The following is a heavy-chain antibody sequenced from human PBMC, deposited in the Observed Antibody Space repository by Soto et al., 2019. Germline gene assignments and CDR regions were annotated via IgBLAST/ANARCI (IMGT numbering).Heavy chain of an antibody. CDR1: GDSVSSNSAA. Sequence: SQTLSLTCAISGDSVSSNSAAWNWIRQSPSRGLEWLGRTYYRSKWYNDYAVSVKSRITINPDTSKNQFSLQLNSVTPEDTAVYYCARDRIAAACIQIEEAMDVWGQGTTVRVSS. J-gene: IGHJ6*02. CDR3: ARDRIAAACIQIEEAMDV. V-gene: IGHV6-1*01. D-gene: IGHD6-13*01. CDR2: TYYRSKWYN.